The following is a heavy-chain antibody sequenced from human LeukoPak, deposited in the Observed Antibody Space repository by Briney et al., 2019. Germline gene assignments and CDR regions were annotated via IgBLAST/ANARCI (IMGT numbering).Heavy chain of an antibody. D-gene: IGHD3-22*01. CDR1: GFTFSSYD. V-gene: IGHV3-13*01. CDR3: ARSPVDYYDSSGYYDY. Sequence: GGSLRLSCAASGFTFSSYDMHWVRQAPGKGLEWVSAIGTAGDTYYPGSMKGRFTISRENAKNSLYLQMNSLRAGDTAVYYCARSPVDYYDSSGYYDYWGQGTLVTVSS. CDR2: IGTAGDT. J-gene: IGHJ4*02.